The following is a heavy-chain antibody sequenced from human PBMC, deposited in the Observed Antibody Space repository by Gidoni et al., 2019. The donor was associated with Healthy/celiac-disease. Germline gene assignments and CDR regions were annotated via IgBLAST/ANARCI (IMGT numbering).Heavy chain of an antibody. CDR3: AKGIAGGY. J-gene: IGHJ4*02. CDR2: ISYDGSNT. V-gene: IGHV3-30*18. CDR1: GFPFSSYG. Sequence: QVQLVESGGGVVQPGRSLRLSCAASGFPFSSYGMHWVRQAPGKGLEWVAVISYDGSNTYYADSVKGRFTISRENSKTTLYLQMNSLRAEDTAVYYCAKGIAGGYWGQGTLVTVSS. D-gene: IGHD6-13*01.